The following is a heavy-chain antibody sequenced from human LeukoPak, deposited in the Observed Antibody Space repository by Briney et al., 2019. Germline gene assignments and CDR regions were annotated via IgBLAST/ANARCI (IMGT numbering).Heavy chain of an antibody. J-gene: IGHJ3*01. V-gene: IGHV3-7*01. Sequence: PGGSLRLSCAASGFGFSNFWMSWVRQAPGKGPEWVANIKEDGSLKNYADSVKGRFTISRDNAKNSLYLEINCLRAEDTAVYYCARQWGWFTSGWWLDTLDVWGQGSMVIVSS. CDR2: IKEDGSLK. CDR3: ARQWGWFTSGWWLDTLDV. CDR1: GFGFSNFW. D-gene: IGHD6-19*01.